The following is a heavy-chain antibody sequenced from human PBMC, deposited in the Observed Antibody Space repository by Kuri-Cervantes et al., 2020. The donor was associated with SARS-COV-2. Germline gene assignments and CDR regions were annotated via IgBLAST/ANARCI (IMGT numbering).Heavy chain of an antibody. J-gene: IGHJ4*02. Sequence: GGSLRLSCAASGFTFSSYWMSWVRQAPGKGLEWVGRIKSKTDGGTTDYAAPVKGRFTISRDDSKNTLYLQMNSLKTEDTAVYYCTTESFTYDFWSGYYGPRFDYWGQGTLVTVSS. V-gene: IGHV3-15*01. CDR1: GFTFSSYW. CDR2: IKSKTDGGTT. D-gene: IGHD3-3*01. CDR3: TTESFTYDFWSGYYGPRFDY.